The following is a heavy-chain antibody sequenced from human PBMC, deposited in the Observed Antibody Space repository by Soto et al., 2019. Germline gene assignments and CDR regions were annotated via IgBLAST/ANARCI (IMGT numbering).Heavy chain of an antibody. Sequence: EVQLVESGGGLVQPGGSLRLSCAASGFTFSDYWMSWVRQAPGKGLECVANIKTDGSEKYYVDPVKGRFTISRDNAKNSLYLQMNSLRAEDTAVYYCASSMGRGGIDYWGQGTLVAVSS. V-gene: IGHV3-7*05. CDR3: ASSMGRGGIDY. CDR2: IKTDGSEK. D-gene: IGHD3-10*01. CDR1: GFTFSDYW. J-gene: IGHJ4*02.